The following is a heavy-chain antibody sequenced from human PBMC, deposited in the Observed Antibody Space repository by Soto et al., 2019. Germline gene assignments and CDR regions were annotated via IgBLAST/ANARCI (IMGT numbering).Heavy chain of an antibody. D-gene: IGHD3-3*01. CDR3: AKRFCWSGAGFDN. CDR2: ISGSGGST. V-gene: IGHV3-23*01. J-gene: IGHJ4*02. CDR1: GFTFSNYA. Sequence: GGSLRLSCAASGFTFSNYAISWVRQAPGKGLEWVSTISGSGGSTYSADSVTGRCTFSRDSSKNTMYLHMNMLRPEATAVYYCAKRFCWSGAGFDNWGQGTLVTVSS.